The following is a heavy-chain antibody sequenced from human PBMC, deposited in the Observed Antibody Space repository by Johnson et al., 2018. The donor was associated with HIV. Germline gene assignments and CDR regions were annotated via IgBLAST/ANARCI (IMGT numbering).Heavy chain of an antibody. V-gene: IGHV3-30*02. D-gene: IGHD2-15*01. Sequence: HVQLVESGGGVVQPGGSLRLSCAASGFTFSSYGMHWVRQAPGKGLEWVAFIRYDGSNKYYADSVKGRFTISRDNSKNTLYLQMNSLRAEDTAVYYCATPQEGYSAFDIWGQGTMVTVSS. CDR1: GFTFSSYG. CDR3: ATPQEGYSAFDI. CDR2: IRYDGSNK. J-gene: IGHJ3*02.